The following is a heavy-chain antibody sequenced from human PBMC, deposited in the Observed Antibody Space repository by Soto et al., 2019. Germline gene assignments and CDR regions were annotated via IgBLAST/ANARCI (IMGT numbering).Heavy chain of an antibody. D-gene: IGHD2-15*01. Sequence: QVQLVESGGGVVQPGRSLRLSCAASGFTFSSYAMHWVRQAPGKGLEWVAVISDDGTNKYYAYSVKGRFTISRDNSKNTLYLQMNSLRTQDTAVYYGAGPRLSSGGTTPLDYWGQGTLVTVST. V-gene: IGHV3-30-3*01. CDR3: AGPRLSSGGTTPLDY. J-gene: IGHJ4*02. CDR2: ISDDGTNK. CDR1: GFTFSSYA.